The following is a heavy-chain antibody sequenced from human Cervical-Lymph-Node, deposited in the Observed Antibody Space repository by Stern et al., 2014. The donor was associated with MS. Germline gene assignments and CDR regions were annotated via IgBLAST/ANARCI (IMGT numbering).Heavy chain of an antibody. CDR2: IYYSGST. CDR1: GGSVSSGSYY. J-gene: IGHJ4*02. V-gene: IGHV4-61*01. D-gene: IGHD3-22*01. CDR3: ARDRLDSSHPLDY. Sequence: QVQLVESGPGLVKPSETLSLTCTVSGGSVSSGSYYWSWLRQPPGKGLEWIGYIYYSGSTNYNPSLKSRVTISVDTSKNQFSLKLSSVTAADTAVYYCARDRLDSSHPLDYWGQGTLVTVSS.